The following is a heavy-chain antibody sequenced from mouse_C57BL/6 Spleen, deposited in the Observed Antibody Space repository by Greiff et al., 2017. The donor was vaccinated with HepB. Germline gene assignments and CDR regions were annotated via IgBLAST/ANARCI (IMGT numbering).Heavy chain of an antibody. D-gene: IGHD2-4*01. Sequence: VQLQQSGAELVKPGASVKMSCKASGYTFTSYWITWVKQRPGQGLEWIGDIYPGSGSTNYNEKFKSKATLTVDTSSSTAYMQLSSLTSEDSAVYYCARNLYDYDGPFFDYWGQGTTLTVSS. CDR3: ARNLYDYDGPFFDY. J-gene: IGHJ2*01. CDR2: IYPGSGST. V-gene: IGHV1-55*01. CDR1: GYTFTSYW.